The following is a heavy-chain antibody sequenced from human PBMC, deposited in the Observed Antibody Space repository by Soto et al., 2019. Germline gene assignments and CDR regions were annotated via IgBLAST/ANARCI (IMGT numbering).Heavy chain of an antibody. Sequence: QVQLVQSGAEVKQPGASVKVSCQASGYTFPSYGISWVRQAPGQGLEWMGWISAYNGNTNYAQKLQGRVTMTTDTSTSTAYTELRSLRSDDTAVYDCARDRPYYDDGSGRPSYYYDGMDVWGQGTTVTVAS. V-gene: IGHV1-18*01. CDR1: GYTFPSYG. J-gene: IGHJ6*02. CDR2: ISAYNGNT. D-gene: IGHD3-10*01. CDR3: ARDRPYYDDGSGRPSYYYDGMDV.